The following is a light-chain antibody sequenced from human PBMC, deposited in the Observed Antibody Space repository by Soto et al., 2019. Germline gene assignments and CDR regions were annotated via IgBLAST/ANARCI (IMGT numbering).Light chain of an antibody. CDR2: DVT. CDR1: SSDVGGYNF. CDR3: SSYAGSSVPVV. V-gene: IGLV2-8*01. Sequence: QSALTQPPSAYGSSGQSVTISCTGASSDVGGYNFVSWYQQHPGKAPKLMIYDVTKRPSGVPDRFSGSKSGNTASLTVSGLQADDEADYYCSSYAGSSVPVVFGGGTKLTVL. J-gene: IGLJ2*01.